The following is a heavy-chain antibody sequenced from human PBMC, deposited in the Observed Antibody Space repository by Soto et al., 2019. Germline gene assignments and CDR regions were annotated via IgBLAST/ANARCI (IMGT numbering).Heavy chain of an antibody. V-gene: IGHV3-23*01. J-gene: IGHJ4*02. Sequence: PGGSLRLSCAASGFTFSSYAMSWVRQAPGKGLEWVSAISGSGGSTYYADSVKGRFTISRDNSKNTLYLQMNSLRAEDTAVYYCEKDMDKDMVRAHPGTNLDYWGQGTLVTVSS. CDR2: ISGSGGST. D-gene: IGHD5-18*01. CDR3: EKDMDKDMVRAHPGTNLDY. CDR1: GFTFSSYA.